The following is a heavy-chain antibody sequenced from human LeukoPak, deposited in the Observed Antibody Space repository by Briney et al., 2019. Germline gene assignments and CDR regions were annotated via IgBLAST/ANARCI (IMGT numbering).Heavy chain of an antibody. D-gene: IGHD3-22*01. J-gene: IGHJ4*02. CDR2: ISGSGGST. Sequence: GGSLRLSCAASGFTFSSYSMNWVRQAPEKGLEWVSAISGSGGSTYYADSVKGRFTISRDNSKNTLYLQMNSLRAEDTAVYYCAKLILGVTYYFDYWGQGTLVTVSS. CDR1: GFTFSSYS. V-gene: IGHV3-23*01. CDR3: AKLILGVTYYFDY.